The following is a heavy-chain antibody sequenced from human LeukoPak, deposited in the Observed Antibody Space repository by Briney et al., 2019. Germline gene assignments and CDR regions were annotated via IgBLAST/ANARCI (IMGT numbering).Heavy chain of an antibody. Sequence: GGSLRLSCAASGFTFSSYAMSWVRQAPGKGLEWVSAISGSGGSTYYADSVKGRFTISRDNSKNTLYLQMNSLRAEDTAVYYCAKYGPKNYHDSSGYLGLDAFDIWGQGTMVTVSS. CDR2: ISGSGGST. V-gene: IGHV3-23*01. J-gene: IGHJ3*02. CDR1: GFTFSSYA. CDR3: AKYGPKNYHDSSGYLGLDAFDI. D-gene: IGHD3-22*01.